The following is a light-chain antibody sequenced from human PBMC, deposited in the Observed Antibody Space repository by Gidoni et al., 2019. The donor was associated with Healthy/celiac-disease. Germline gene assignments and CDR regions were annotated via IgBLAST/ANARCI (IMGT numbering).Light chain of an antibody. Sequence: DIVMTHSPATLAVSPGERATLSCRASQSVSSYLAWYQQKPGPAPRLLIYGASTRDTGIPARFSGSGSGTEFTLTISSLQSEDFAVYYCQQYNNWPRTFGQGTKLEIK. V-gene: IGKV3-15*01. CDR1: QSVSSY. J-gene: IGKJ2*01. CDR3: QQYNNWPRT. CDR2: GAS.